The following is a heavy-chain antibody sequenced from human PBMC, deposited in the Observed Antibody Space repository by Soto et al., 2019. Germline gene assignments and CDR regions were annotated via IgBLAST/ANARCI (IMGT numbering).Heavy chain of an antibody. CDR1: GGSISSGDYY. V-gene: IGHV4-30-4*01. D-gene: IGHD1-26*01. Sequence: QVQLQESGPGLVKPSQTLSLTCTVSGGSISSGDYYWSWIRQPPGKGLEWIGYIYYSGSTYYNPSLKSRLTISVDTSKNQFSLNLSAVTAADTAVYYCARDGGGWELRYRGYYGMDVWGQGTTVTVSS. CDR3: ARDGGGWELRYRGYYGMDV. J-gene: IGHJ6*02. CDR2: IYYSGST.